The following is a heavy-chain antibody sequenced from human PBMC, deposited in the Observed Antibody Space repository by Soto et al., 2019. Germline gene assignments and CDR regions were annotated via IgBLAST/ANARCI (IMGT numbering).Heavy chain of an antibody. D-gene: IGHD7-27*01. CDR2: ISYDENNK. Sequence: PGGSLRLSCAASGFTFISYGMNWGRQAPGKGLEWVAVISYDENNKYYADSVKGRFTISRDNSKNTLYLQMNSLRAEDTAVYYCAKVLTGDLDYWGQGTLVTVSS. CDR3: AKVLTGDLDY. V-gene: IGHV3-30*18. J-gene: IGHJ4*02. CDR1: GFTFISYG.